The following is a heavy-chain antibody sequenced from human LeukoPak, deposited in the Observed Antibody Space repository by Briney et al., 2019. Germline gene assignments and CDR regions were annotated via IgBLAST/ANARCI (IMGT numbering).Heavy chain of an antibody. CDR2: INHSGST. D-gene: IGHD2-2*01. Sequence: PSETLSLTCAVYGGSFSGYYWSWIRQPPGKGLEWIGEINHSGSTNYNPSLKSRVTISVDTSKNQFSLKLSSVTAADTAVYYCARGGGYCSSTSCPVADYWGQGTLVTVSS. CDR1: GGSFSGYY. CDR3: ARGGGYCSSTSCPVADY. J-gene: IGHJ4*02. V-gene: IGHV4-34*01.